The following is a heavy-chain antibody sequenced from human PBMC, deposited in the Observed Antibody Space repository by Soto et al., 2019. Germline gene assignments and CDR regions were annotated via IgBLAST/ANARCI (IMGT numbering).Heavy chain of an antibody. V-gene: IGHV3-73*01. J-gene: IGHJ5*02. Sequence: AGSLRLSCAASWFAFSGSAMYWVRQASGKGPEWVGRIRSKGHNYATEYAASVKGRFTISRDDSKNTAYLQMNSLQTEDTAVYYCTRDLFSYDYSGILWFDPWGQGTLVTVSS. CDR2: IRSKGHNYAT. CDR3: TRDLFSYDYSGILWFDP. CDR1: WFAFSGSA. D-gene: IGHD3-16*01.